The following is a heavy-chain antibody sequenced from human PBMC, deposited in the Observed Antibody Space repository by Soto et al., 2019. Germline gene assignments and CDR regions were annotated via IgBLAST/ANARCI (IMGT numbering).Heavy chain of an antibody. V-gene: IGHV4-59*01. CDR1: GGSISGYY. D-gene: IGHD2-21*02. Sequence: SETLSLTCTVSGGSISGYYWSWIRQPPGKGLEWIGNVYYSGGAKYNPSVKRRVSISVDTSKNQFSLNLSSVTAADTAVYYCTRDGDGRMTTNPYYYYGMDVWGPGTTVTVSS. CDR2: VYYSGGA. J-gene: IGHJ6*02. CDR3: TRDGDGRMTTNPYYYYGMDV.